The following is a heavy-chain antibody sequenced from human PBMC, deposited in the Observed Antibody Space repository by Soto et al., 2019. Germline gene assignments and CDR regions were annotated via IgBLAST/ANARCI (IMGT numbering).Heavy chain of an antibody. J-gene: IGHJ2*01. D-gene: IGHD6-19*01. CDR2: ISGSGGST. Sequence: VQLVESGGGVVQPGGSLRLSCAASGFTFSSYAMSWVRQAPGKGLEWVSAISGSGGSTYYADSVKGRFTISRDNSKNTLYLQMNSLRAEDTAVYYCAKGFDSSGWYTDWYFDLWGRGTLVTVSS. CDR1: GFTFSSYA. V-gene: IGHV3-23*04. CDR3: AKGFDSSGWYTDWYFDL.